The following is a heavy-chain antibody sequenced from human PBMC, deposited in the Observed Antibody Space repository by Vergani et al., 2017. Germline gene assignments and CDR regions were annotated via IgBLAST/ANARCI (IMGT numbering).Heavy chain of an antibody. V-gene: IGHV4-34*01. CDR2: INHSGTI. CDR3: ARRAERWETLLRDDFDV. D-gene: IGHD1-26*01. CDR1: GGSLSGYY. Sequence: QVQLQQWGPGLLKPSETLSLTCAVYGGSLSGYYWSWIRLALGKGLKWFGEINHSGTINYNPTLKSPFNVSIDSARDHFSLKLRSVSAADTAVYFCARRAERWETLLRDDFDVWGQGTFVTVSP. J-gene: IGHJ3*01.